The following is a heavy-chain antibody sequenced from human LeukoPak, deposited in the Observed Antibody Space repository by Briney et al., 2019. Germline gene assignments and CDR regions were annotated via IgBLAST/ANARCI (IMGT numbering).Heavy chain of an antibody. Sequence: ASVKVSCKASGYTFTGYYMHWVRQAPGQGLEWMGIINPSGGSTSYAQKFQGRVTMTRDTSISTAYMELSRLRSDDTAVYYCARGGSYWLLGDYWGQGTLVTVSS. CDR2: INPSGGST. CDR3: ARGGSYWLLGDY. V-gene: IGHV1-46*01. J-gene: IGHJ4*02. CDR1: GYTFTGYY. D-gene: IGHD1-26*01.